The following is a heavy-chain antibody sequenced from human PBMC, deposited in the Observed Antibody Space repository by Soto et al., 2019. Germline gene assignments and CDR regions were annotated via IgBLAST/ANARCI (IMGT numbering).Heavy chain of an antibody. CDR3: AKVYRAYVGPYYFDY. D-gene: IGHD3-16*01. V-gene: IGHV3-30*18. Sequence: PGGSLRLSCAASGFTFSSYGMHWVRQAPGKGLEWVAVISYDGSNKYYADSVKGRFTISRDNSKNTLYLQMNSLRAEDTAVYYCAKVYRAYVGPYYFDYWGQGTLVTVSS. CDR1: GFTFSSYG. CDR2: ISYDGSNK. J-gene: IGHJ4*02.